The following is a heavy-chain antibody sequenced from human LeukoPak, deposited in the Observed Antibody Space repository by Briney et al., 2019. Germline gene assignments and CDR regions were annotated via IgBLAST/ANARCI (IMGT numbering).Heavy chain of an antibody. D-gene: IGHD3-10*01. V-gene: IGHV3-13*04. CDR1: GITLSGYD. J-gene: IGHJ4*02. CDR2: IGSAGDT. CDR3: VRGIGNYYDSGASDC. Sequence: GGSLRLSCAASGITLSGYDMHWVRQSTGKGREWVSGIGSAGDTYYAGSVKGRFTISREDAKKSLYLQMNSLRAGDTAVYYCVRGIGNYYDSGASDCWGQGTRVTVAP.